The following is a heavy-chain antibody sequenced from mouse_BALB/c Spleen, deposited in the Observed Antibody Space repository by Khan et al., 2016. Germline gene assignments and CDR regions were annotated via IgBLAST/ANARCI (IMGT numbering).Heavy chain of an antibody. CDR3: ARYRYYYGSGRYFDV. CDR1: GYTFTNYG. Sequence: QIQLVQSGPELKKPGKTVKISCKASGYTFTNYGMNWVKQAPGKGLKWMGWINTYSGESTYADDFKGRFAFSLETSANTAYLQINNLKNEDTATXYYARYRYYYGSGRYFDVWGAGTTVTVSS. CDR2: INTYSGES. J-gene: IGHJ1*01. V-gene: IGHV9-3-1*01. D-gene: IGHD1-1*01.